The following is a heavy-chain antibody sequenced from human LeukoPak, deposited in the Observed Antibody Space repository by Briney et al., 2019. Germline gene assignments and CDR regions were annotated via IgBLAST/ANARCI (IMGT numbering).Heavy chain of an antibody. CDR1: GYTFTDYY. CDR3: AGLPRYNWNEPLDY. D-gene: IGHD1-20*01. CDR2: IKPNSGGT. J-gene: IGHJ4*02. V-gene: IGHV1-2*02. Sequence: GASVKVSCKASGYTFTDYYVHWVRQAPGQGLEWMGCIKPNSGGTKYAQTFQGRVTMTGDTSINTAYMELSRLTYDDTAMYYCAGLPRYNWNEPLDYWGQGTLVTVSS.